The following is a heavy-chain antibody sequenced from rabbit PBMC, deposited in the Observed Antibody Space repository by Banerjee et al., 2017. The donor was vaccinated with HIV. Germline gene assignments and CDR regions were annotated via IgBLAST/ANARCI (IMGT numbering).Heavy chain of an antibody. CDR3: ARDDYYSSGSNL. J-gene: IGHJ4*01. V-gene: IGHV1S40*01. CDR2: IYAGDNDNT. Sequence: QSLEESGGDLVKPGASPTLTCKASGFDFSILYYMCWVRQAPGKGLEWIACIYAGDNDNTYYASWAKGRFTISKASSTTVTLQMTSLTAADTATYFCARDDYYSSGSNLWGQGTLVTVS. CDR1: GFDFSILYY. D-gene: IGHD4-1*01.